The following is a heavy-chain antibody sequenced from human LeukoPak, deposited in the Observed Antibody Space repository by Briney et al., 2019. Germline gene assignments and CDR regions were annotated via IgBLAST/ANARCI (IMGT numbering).Heavy chain of an antibody. D-gene: IGHD2-2*01. J-gene: IGHJ4*02. CDR2: MNPNSGNT. CDR3: ARLYCSSTSCYGDY. Sequence: GASVKVSCKASGYTFTSYDINWVRQATGQGLEWMGWMNPNSGNTGYAQKFQGRVTITRNTSISTAYMELSSLRSEDTAVYYCARLYCSSTSCYGDYWGQGTLVTVSS. V-gene: IGHV1-8*03. CDR1: GYTFTSYD.